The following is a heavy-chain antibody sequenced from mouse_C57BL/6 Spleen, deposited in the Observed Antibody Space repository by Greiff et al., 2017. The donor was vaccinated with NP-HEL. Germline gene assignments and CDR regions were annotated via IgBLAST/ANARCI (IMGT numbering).Heavy chain of an antibody. Sequence: LVESGAELAKPGASVKLSCKASGYTFTSYWMHWVKQRPGQGLEWIGYINPSSGYTKYNQKFKDKATLTADKSSSTAYMQLSSLTYEDSAVYYCARPSSGDVAWFAYWGQGTLVTVSA. D-gene: IGHD3-2*02. V-gene: IGHV1-7*01. J-gene: IGHJ3*01. CDR1: GYTFTSYW. CDR2: INPSSGYT. CDR3: ARPSSGDVAWFAY.